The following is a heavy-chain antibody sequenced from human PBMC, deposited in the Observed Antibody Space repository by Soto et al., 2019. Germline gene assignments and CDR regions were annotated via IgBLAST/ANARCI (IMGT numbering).Heavy chain of an antibody. Sequence: PGGSLRLSCISSGFTFRTYTMNWVRQAPGKGLEWVSGIRGFSPYTFYAESVRGRFTISRDNAKNSLFLQMDSLRAEDTAVYYCARDRGYDAHDYYYKAMDVWGQGTTVTVSS. J-gene: IGHJ6*02. CDR3: ARDRGYDAHDYYYKAMDV. CDR1: GFTFRTYT. V-gene: IGHV3-21*01. D-gene: IGHD3-10*01. CDR2: IRGFSPYT.